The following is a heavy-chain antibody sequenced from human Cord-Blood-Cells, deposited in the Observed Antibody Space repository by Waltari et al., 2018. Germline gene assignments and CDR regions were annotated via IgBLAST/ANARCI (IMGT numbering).Heavy chain of an antibody. V-gene: IGHV4-59*01. CDR3: ARDRAGEDRNWYFDL. J-gene: IGHJ2*01. Sequence: QVQLQESGPGLVKPSETLSLTCTVSGGSISSYYWSWIRQPPGKGLEWIGYIYYSGSTNYHPTLKSRVTISVDTSKNQFSLKLSSVTAADTAVYYCARDRAGEDRNWYFDLWGRGPLVTVSS. D-gene: IGHD7-27*01. CDR2: IYYSGST. CDR1: GGSISSYY.